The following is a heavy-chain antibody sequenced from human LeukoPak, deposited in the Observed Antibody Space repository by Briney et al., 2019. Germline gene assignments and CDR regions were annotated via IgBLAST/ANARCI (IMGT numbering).Heavy chain of an antibody. Sequence: SETLSLTCSVSGGSISISRSYWGWIRQPPGKGLEWIGSIYYSENTYYNASLKSRVTISVDTSKNQFSLKLTSVTAADTAMYYCAKSGGYGLIDYWGQGTRVTVSS. V-gene: IGHV4-39*01. J-gene: IGHJ4*02. CDR1: GGSISISRSY. D-gene: IGHD1-26*01. CDR2: IYYSENT. CDR3: AKSGGYGLIDY.